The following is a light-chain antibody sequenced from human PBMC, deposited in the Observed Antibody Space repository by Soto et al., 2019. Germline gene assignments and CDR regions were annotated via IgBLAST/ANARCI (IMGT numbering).Light chain of an antibody. CDR2: EVT. V-gene: IGLV2-14*01. CDR3: SSYTSRFTFNYI. Sequence: QSALTQPASVSGSPGQSITISCTGTSSDVGGYNYVSWYQQYPGKAPKIIIYEVTNRPSGVSSCFSGSKSGNTASLTISGLQAEDDADYYCSSYTSRFTFNYIFGTGTKVTVL. CDR1: SSDVGGYNY. J-gene: IGLJ1*01.